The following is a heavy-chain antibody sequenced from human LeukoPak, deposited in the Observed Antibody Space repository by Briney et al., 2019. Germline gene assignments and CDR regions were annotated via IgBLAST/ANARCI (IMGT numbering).Heavy chain of an antibody. CDR1: GFTFGDYA. CDR3: AREGVTRYRYYYYYMDV. D-gene: IGHD2-21*02. J-gene: IGHJ6*03. Sequence: PGGSLRLSCTASGFTFGDYAMTWVRQAPGKGLEWVSSISSSSSYIYYADSVKGRFTISRDNAKNSLYLQMNSLRAEDTAVYYCAREGVTRYRYYYYYMDVWGKGTTVTVSS. CDR2: ISSSSSYI. V-gene: IGHV3-21*01.